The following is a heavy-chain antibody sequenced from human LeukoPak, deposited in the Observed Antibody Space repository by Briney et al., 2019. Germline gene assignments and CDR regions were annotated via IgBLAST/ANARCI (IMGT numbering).Heavy chain of an antibody. D-gene: IGHD3-3*01. CDR1: GFTFSSYA. J-gene: IGHJ4*02. CDR3: ANESSLWSGYYPFDY. V-gene: IGHV3-23*01. CDR2: ISGSGGST. Sequence: GGSLRLSCAASGFTFSSYAMSWVRQAPGKGLEWVSAISGSGGSTYYADSVKGRFTISRDNSKNTLYLQMNSLRAEDTAVYYCANESSLWSGYYPFDYWGQGTLVTVSS.